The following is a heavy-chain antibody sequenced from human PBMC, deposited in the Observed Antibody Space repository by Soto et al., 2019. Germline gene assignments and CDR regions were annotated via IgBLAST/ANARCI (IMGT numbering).Heavy chain of an antibody. CDR1: GDTFTNFG. CDR3: VTVLRGVVNWFDP. V-gene: IGHV1-18*01. D-gene: IGHD3-10*01. J-gene: IGHJ5*02. Sequence: HLVQSGPEVKKPGASITVSCKTSGDTFTNFGLSWVRQAPGQGLEWMGWIATYNSNRNYAQKFQGRLTLTTDTSTSTAYMELKSLRYDDTAVYYCVTVLRGVVNWFDPWGQGTLVTVSS. CDR2: IATYNSNR.